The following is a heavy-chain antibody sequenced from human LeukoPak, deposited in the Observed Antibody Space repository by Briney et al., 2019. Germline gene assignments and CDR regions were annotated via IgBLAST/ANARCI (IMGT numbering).Heavy chain of an antibody. D-gene: IGHD5-24*01. CDR2: INTNTGNP. CDR3: ARAFRDGYRPRDAFDI. CDR1: GGTFSSYA. J-gene: IGHJ3*02. V-gene: IGHV7-4-1*02. Sequence: ASVKVSCKASGGTFSSYAISWVRQAPGQGLEWMGWINTNTGNPTYAQGFTGRFVFSLDTSVSTAYLQISSLKAEDTAVYYCARAFRDGYRPRDAFDIWGQGTMVTVSS.